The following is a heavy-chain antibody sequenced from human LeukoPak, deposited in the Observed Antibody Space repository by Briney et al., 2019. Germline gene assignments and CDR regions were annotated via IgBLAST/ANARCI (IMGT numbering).Heavy chain of an antibody. CDR1: GTTLSNYG. CDR3: AKRGVVIRVILVGFHKQAYHFDS. J-gene: IGHJ4*02. CDR2: MSDSGGTK. V-gene: IGHV3-23*01. D-gene: IGHD3-10*01. Sequence: GRSLRLSCAVSGTTLSNYGISSVRHAPGKGLEWVAGMSDSGGTKNYADSVKGRFSISRDNPKNTLYLQMNNLRAEDTAVYFWAKRGVVIRVILVGFHKQAYHFDSWGQGALVTVSS.